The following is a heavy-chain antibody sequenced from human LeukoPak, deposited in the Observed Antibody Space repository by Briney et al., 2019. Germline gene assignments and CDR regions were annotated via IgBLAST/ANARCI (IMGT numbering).Heavy chain of an antibody. CDR3: ARDRGNYDILTGPYYYYGMDV. CDR1: GGSISSYY. V-gene: IGHV4-59*12. D-gene: IGHD3-9*01. Sequence: SETLSLTCTVSGGSISSYYWSWIRQPPGKGLEWIGYIYYSGSTNYNPSLKSRVTISVDKSKNQFSLKLSSVTAADTAVYYCARDRGNYDILTGPYYYYGMDVWGQGTTVTVSS. CDR2: IYYSGST. J-gene: IGHJ6*02.